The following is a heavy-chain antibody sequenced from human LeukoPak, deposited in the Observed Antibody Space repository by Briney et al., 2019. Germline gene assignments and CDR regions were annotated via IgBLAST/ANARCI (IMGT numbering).Heavy chain of an antibody. CDR3: ARGSGTALDY. J-gene: IGHJ4*02. Sequence: SETLSLTCAVYGGSFSGYYWSWTRQPPGKGLEWIGEINHSGSTNYNPSLKSRVTISVDTSKNQFSLKLSSVTAADTAVYYCARGSGTALDYWGQGTLATVSS. V-gene: IGHV4-34*01. CDR1: GGSFSGYY. D-gene: IGHD3-10*01. CDR2: INHSGST.